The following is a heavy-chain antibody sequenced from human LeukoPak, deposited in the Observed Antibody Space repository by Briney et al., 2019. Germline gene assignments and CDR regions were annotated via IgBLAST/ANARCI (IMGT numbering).Heavy chain of an antibody. D-gene: IGHD4-11*01. CDR1: GFTFSTHA. Sequence: GGSLRLSCVASGFTFSTHAMHWVRQAPGKGLEYVSGITINGGSTYYLNSVKGRFTVSRDNSKNTLFLQMGSLRVEDTAVYYCARVAQGATTETYFYYYMDVWGKGTTVTVSS. CDR3: ARVAQGATTETYFYYYMDV. CDR2: ITINGGST. J-gene: IGHJ6*03. V-gene: IGHV3-64*01.